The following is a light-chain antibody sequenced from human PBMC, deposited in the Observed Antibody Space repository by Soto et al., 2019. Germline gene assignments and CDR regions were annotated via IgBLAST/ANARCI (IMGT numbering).Light chain of an antibody. J-gene: IGKJ4*01. CDR3: QQFSSYPXT. CDR2: GAS. Sequence: EIVLTQSPGTLSLSPGERASLSCRASQRVSSNYLAWFQQKPGQAPRLLISGASIRGTGIPDRFSGSGSETDFTLTISRLEPEDFAVYYCQQFSSYPXTFGGGTKV. CDR1: QRVSSNY. V-gene: IGKV3-20*01.